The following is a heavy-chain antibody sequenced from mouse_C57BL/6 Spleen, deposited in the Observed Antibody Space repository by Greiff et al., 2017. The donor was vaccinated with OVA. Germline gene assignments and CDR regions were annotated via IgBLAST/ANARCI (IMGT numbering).Heavy chain of an antibody. CDR1: GYTFTDYY. D-gene: IGHD2-2*01. J-gene: IGHJ4*01. CDR3: ASGGYLYAMDY. V-gene: IGHV1-26*01. CDR2: INPNNGGT. Sequence: VQLQQSGPELVKPGASVKISCKASGYTFTDYYMNWVKQSHGKSLEWIGDINPNNGGTSYNQKFKGKATLTVDKSSSTAYMELRSLTSEDSAVYYCASGGYLYAMDYWGQGTSVTVSS.